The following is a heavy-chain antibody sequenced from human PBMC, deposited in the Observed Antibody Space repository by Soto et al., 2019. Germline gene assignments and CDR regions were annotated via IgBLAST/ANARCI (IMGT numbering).Heavy chain of an antibody. CDR2: IYYSGST. V-gene: IGHV4-30-4*01. Sequence: PSETLTLTCTVSGGPISSGDYYWSWIRQPPGKGLEWIGYIYYSGSTYYNPSLKSRVTISVDTSKNQFSLKLSSVTAADTAVYYCAREYDSSGYSYWGQGTLVTVSS. D-gene: IGHD3-22*01. CDR3: AREYDSSGYSY. J-gene: IGHJ4*02. CDR1: GGPISSGDYY.